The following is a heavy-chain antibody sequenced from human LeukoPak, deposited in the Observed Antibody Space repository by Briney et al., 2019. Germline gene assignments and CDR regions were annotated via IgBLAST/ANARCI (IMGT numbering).Heavy chain of an antibody. CDR3: ARDEKYYYDSSGYSYFQH. Sequence: GGSLRLSCAASGFTFSSYAMSWVRQAPGKGLEWVSAISGSGGSTYYADSVKGRFTISRDNSKNTLYLQMNSLRAEDTAVYYCARDEKYYYDSSGYSYFQHWGQGTLVTVSS. D-gene: IGHD3-22*01. CDR1: GFTFSSYA. J-gene: IGHJ1*01. CDR2: ISGSGGST. V-gene: IGHV3-23*01.